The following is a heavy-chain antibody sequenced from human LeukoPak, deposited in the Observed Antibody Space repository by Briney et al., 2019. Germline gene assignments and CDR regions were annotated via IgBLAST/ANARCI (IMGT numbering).Heavy chain of an antibody. CDR2: ISGSGANT. D-gene: IGHD3-10*01. CDR1: GFTFSSYA. CDR3: AKHLGSHNFDY. J-gene: IGHJ4*02. V-gene: IGHV3-23*01. Sequence: GGSLRLSCAASGFTFSSYAMSWARQAPGKGLEWVSAISGSGANTYYANSVKGRFTVYRDNSKNTLYLQVNNLRAEDTAVYYCAKHLGSHNFDYWGQGTLVTVSS.